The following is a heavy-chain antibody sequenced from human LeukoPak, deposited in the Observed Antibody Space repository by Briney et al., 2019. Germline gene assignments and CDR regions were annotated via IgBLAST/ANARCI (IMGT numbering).Heavy chain of an antibody. D-gene: IGHD3-22*01. J-gene: IGHJ4*02. CDR2: INGGSGNT. CDR3: ANPRYDSSGYYYVD. CDR1: GYTFTSYG. V-gene: IGHV1-3*01. Sequence: ASVKVSCKASGYTFTSYGISWVRQAPGQRLDWMGWINGGSGNTKYSPEFQGRVTITRDTSASTAYMELSSLRSEDTAVYYCANPRYDSSGYYYVDWGQGTLVTVSS.